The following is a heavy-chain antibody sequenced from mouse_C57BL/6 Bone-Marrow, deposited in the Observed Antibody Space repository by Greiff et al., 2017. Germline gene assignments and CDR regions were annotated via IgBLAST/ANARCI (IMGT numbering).Heavy chain of an antibody. J-gene: IGHJ2*01. CDR3: ARHRYDYDALLDY. Sequence: VQGVESGPGLVAPSQSLSITCTVSGFSLTSYGVHWVRQPPGKGLEWLVVIWSDGSTTYNSALKSRLSISKDNSKSQVFLKMNSLQTDDTAMYYCARHRYDYDALLDYWGQGTTLTVSS. D-gene: IGHD2-4*01. CDR2: IWSDGST. V-gene: IGHV2-6-1*01. CDR1: GFSLTSYG.